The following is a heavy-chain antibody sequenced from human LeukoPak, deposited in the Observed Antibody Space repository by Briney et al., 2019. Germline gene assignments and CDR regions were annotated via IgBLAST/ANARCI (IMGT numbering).Heavy chain of an antibody. CDR1: GFTFSSYA. V-gene: IGHV3-33*01. CDR3: ARGRSRISVVVITTSSYFDY. CDR2: IWYDGTNK. D-gene: IGHD3-22*01. Sequence: GRSLRLSCAASGFTFSSYAMHWVRQAPGKGLEWVAIIWYDGTNKYYADSVKGRFTISRDNSKNTLSLQMDGLRAEDTAVYYCARGRSRISVVVITTSSYFDYWGQGTLVTVSS. J-gene: IGHJ4*02.